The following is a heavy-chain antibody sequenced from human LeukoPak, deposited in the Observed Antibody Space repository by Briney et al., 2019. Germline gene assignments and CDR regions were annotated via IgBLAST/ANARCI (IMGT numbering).Heavy chain of an antibody. CDR3: VKGSAAVRPYYFDY. D-gene: IGHD6-13*01. CDR1: GFTFSSYA. CDR2: ISGSGGST. J-gene: IGHJ4*02. V-gene: IGHV3-23*01. Sequence: GGSLRISCAASGFTFSSYAMSWVRQAPGKGLEWVSAISGSGGSTYYADSVKGRFTISRDNSKDTLYLQASSLRGEDTAAYYCVKGSAAVRPYYFDYWGQGTLLTVSS.